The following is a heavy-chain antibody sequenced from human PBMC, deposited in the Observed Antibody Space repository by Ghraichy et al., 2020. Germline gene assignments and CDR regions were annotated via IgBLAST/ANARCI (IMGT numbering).Heavy chain of an antibody. CDR1: GFTFSLYS. CDR2: ISSSSTTI. V-gene: IGHV3-48*02. CDR3: ARDGYYGSGSHSDH. Sequence: AGSLRLSCAASGFTFSLYSMSWVRQAPGKGLEWLAYISSSSTTIYYADSVKGRFTVSRDNARNSLDLQLNSLRDEDTAVYYCARDGYYGSGSHSDHWGQGTLVTV. D-gene: IGHD3-10*01. J-gene: IGHJ4*02.